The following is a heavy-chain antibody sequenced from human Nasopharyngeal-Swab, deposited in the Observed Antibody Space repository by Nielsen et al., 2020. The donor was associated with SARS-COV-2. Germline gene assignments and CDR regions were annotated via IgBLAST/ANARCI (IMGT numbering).Heavy chain of an antibody. Sequence: LSLTCAVYGGSFSGYYWSWIRQAPGKGLEWVSYISSSGSTIYYADSVKGRFTISRDNAKNSLYLQMNSLRAEDTAVYYCARRYSSADFDYWGQGTLVTVSS. V-gene: IGHV3-11*04. CDR2: ISSSGSTI. CDR3: ARRYSSADFDY. D-gene: IGHD6-25*01. J-gene: IGHJ4*02. CDR1: GGSFSGYY.